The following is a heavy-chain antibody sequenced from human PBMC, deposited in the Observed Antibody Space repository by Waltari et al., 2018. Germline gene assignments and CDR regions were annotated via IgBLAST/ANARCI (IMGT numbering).Heavy chain of an antibody. Sequence: QVQLQQWGAGLLKPSETLSLTCAVYGGSFSGYYWSWIRQPPGKGLEWIGEINHSGSTNYKPALKSRVTTAVDTSKNQVSPKLSSGTAADPAVYDCARGVVPAAPGVYYYYLDVWGKGTTVTISS. CDR1: GGSFSGYY. CDR3: ARGVVPAAPGVYYYYLDV. D-gene: IGHD2-2*01. V-gene: IGHV4-34*01. CDR2: INHSGST. J-gene: IGHJ6*03.